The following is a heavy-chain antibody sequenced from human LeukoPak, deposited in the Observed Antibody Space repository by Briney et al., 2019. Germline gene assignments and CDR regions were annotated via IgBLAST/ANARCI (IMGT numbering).Heavy chain of an antibody. D-gene: IGHD6-13*01. J-gene: IGHJ4*02. V-gene: IGHV3-30*18. CDR2: IANDGKDK. CDR1: GFTFSRYG. CDR3: AKDQQVGAAAYYFDS. Sequence: QAGGSPRLSCAASGFTFSRYGLHWVRQAPGKGLEWVAVIANDGKDKKYADSVKGRFSISRDNSKSTLYLQMNSLRAEDTGVYYCAKDQQVGAAAYYFDSWGQGTLVTVPS.